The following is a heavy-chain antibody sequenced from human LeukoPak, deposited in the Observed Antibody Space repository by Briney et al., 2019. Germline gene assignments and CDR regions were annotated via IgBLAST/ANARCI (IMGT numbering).Heavy chain of an antibody. Sequence: PSETLSLTCTVSGGSISSYYWSWIRQPPGKGLEWIGYIYYSGSTNYNPSLKSRVTISVDTSKNQFSLKLRSVTAADTAVYYCARNRPAARVYYYSYMDVWGKGTTVTVSS. CDR1: GGSISSYY. V-gene: IGHV4-59*01. J-gene: IGHJ6*03. CDR3: ARNRPAARVYYYSYMDV. CDR2: IYYSGST. D-gene: IGHD2-2*01.